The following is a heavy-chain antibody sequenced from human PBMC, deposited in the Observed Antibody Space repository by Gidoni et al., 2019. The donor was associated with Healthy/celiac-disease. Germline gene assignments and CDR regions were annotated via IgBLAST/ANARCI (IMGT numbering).Heavy chain of an antibody. CDR3: ARVRVGELLDY. J-gene: IGHJ4*02. V-gene: IGHV4-59*01. Sequence: QVQLQESGSGLVKPSETLSLTCTVSGGSISRYYWSWIRQPSGKGLEWIGYIYYSGSTNYNPTLKSRVTISVDTSKNQFSLKLSSVTAADTAVYYCARVRVGELLDYWGQGTLVTVSS. D-gene: IGHD1-26*01. CDR2: IYYSGST. CDR1: GGSISRYY.